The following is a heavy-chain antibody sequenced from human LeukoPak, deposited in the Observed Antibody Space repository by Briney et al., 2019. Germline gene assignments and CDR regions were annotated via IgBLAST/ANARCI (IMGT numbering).Heavy chain of an antibody. Sequence: ASVKVSCKASGYTFTGYFMHWVRQAPGQGLEWMGWINPKSGGTSYAQKFQGRVTMTRDTSISTAYLELSSLTSDDTAVYYCARVGGSRYLRLGQWGKGTMVTV. CDR1: GYTFTGYF. CDR2: INPKSGGT. CDR3: ARVGGSRYLRLGQ. V-gene: IGHV1-2*02. D-gene: IGHD3-16*01. J-gene: IGHJ4*02.